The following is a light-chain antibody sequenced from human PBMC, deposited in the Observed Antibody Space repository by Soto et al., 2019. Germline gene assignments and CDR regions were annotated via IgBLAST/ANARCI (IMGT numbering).Light chain of an antibody. J-gene: IGLJ3*02. V-gene: IGLV2-8*01. CDR3: NSYAGSNNWV. CDR2: EVS. Sequence: QSVLTQPPSASGSPGQSVTISCTGTSSDVGGYNYVSWYQQHPGKAPKLMIYEVSKRPSGVTDRFSGSKSGNTASLTVSGLQAEDEADYYCNSYAGSNNWVVGGGTKVTVL. CDR1: SSDVGGYNY.